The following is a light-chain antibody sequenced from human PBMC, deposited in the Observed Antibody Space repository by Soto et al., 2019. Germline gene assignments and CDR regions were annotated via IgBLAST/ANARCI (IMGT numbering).Light chain of an antibody. J-gene: IGLJ2*01. CDR2: PNSDGSH. V-gene: IGLV4-69*01. Sequence: QPVLTQSPSASASLGASVKLTCTLSSGHSSYAIAWHQQQPEKGPRYLRKPNSDGSHKKGDGIPERIAGYCSGAERYLTISGHQSGDESYYYCQTWGTGIGVFGGGTKLTVL. CDR3: QTWGTGIGV. CDR1: SGHSSYA.